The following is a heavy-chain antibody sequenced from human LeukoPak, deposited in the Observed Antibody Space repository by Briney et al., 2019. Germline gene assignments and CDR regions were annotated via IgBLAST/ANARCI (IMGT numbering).Heavy chain of an antibody. CDR2: IYTSGST. CDR3: ARIDYYDSGHAFDI. J-gene: IGHJ3*02. D-gene: IGHD3-10*01. CDR1: GGSISSGSYY. Sequence: PSETLSLTCTVSGGSISSGSYYWSWIRQPAGKGLEWIGRIYTSGSTNYNPSLKSRVIISVDTSKNEISLKLSSVTAADTAVYYCARIDYYDSGHAFDIWGQGTMVTVSS. V-gene: IGHV4-61*02.